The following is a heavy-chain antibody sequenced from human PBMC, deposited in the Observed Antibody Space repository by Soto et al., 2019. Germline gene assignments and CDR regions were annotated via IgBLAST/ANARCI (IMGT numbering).Heavy chain of an antibody. CDR2: IKQDGSEK. CDR3: ARVPAVAAVQGNYFDC. J-gene: IGHJ4*02. CDR1: GFTFSSYW. Sequence: EVQLVESGGGLVQPGGSLRLSCAASGFTFSSYWMSWVRQAPGKGLEWVANIKQDGSEKYYVDSVKGRFTISRDNAKNSLYLQMNSLRAEDTAVYYCARVPAVAAVQGNYFDCWGQGTLVTVSS. V-gene: IGHV3-7*03. D-gene: IGHD6-19*01.